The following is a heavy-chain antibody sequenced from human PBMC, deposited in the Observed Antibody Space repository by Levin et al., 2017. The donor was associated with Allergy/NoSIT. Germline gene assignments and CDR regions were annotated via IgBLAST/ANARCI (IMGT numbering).Heavy chain of an antibody. CDR3: TSGDYGDYDYYYYMDV. D-gene: IGHD4-17*01. V-gene: IGHV3-73*01. CDR1: GFTFSGSA. Sequence: GESLKISCAASGFTFSGSAMHWVRQASGKGLEWVGRIRSKANSYATAYAASVKGRFTISRDDSKNTAYLQMNSLKTEDTAVYYCTSGDYGDYDYYYYMDVWGKGTTVTVSS. CDR2: IRSKANSYAT. J-gene: IGHJ6*03.